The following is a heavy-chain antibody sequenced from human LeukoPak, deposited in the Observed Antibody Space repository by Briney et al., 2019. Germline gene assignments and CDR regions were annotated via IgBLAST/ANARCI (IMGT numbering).Heavy chain of an antibody. D-gene: IGHD4-17*01. J-gene: IGHJ4*02. V-gene: IGHV3-74*01. Sequence: GRSLRLSCAASGFTFSSYGMHWVRQAPGKGLVWVSRIDSDGGNTNYADSVKGRFTVSRDNAKNTLYLQMNSLRAEDTAVYYCARDDYGDYYFDYWGQGTLVTVSS. CDR3: ARDDYGDYYFDY. CDR2: IDSDGGNT. CDR1: GFTFSSYG.